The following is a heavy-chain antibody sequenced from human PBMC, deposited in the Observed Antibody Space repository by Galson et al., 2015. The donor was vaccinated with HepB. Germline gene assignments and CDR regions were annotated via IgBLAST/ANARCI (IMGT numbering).Heavy chain of an antibody. J-gene: IGHJ4*02. D-gene: IGHD6-19*01. Sequence: SLRLSCAASGFTFVNYAMNWVRQAPGKGLEWVSYISSSSSGITQYADSVKGRFTIPRDNAKNSLYLQMNSLRSEDTAVYYCAGDTSSGWKIDYWGQGTLVTVSS. CDR1: GFTFVNYA. CDR2: ISSSSSGIT. V-gene: IGHV3-48*01. CDR3: AGDTSSGWKIDY.